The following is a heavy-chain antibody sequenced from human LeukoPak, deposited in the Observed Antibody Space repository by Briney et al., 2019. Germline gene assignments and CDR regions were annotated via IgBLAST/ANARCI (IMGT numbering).Heavy chain of an antibody. CDR3: ARDLVQLERRGWFDP. J-gene: IGHJ5*02. D-gene: IGHD1-1*01. CDR2: INPSGGST. CDR1: GYTFTSYY. Sequence: GASVKVSCKASGYTFTSYYMHWVRQAPGQGLEWMGIINPSGGSTSYAQKFQGSVTMTRDTSTSTVYMELSSLRSEDTAVYYCARDLVQLERRGWFDPWGQGTLVTVSS. V-gene: IGHV1-46*01.